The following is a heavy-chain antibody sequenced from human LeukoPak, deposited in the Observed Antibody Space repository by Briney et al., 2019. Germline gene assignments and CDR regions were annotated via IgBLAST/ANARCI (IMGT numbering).Heavy chain of an antibody. CDR2: INHSGST. D-gene: IGHD5-12*01. CDR1: GGSFSGYY. V-gene: IGHV4-34*01. CDR3: ARTSAYDYDDY. J-gene: IGHJ4*02. Sequence: SETLSLTCAVYGGSFSGYYWSWIRQPPGKGLEWIGEINHSGSTNYNPSLKSRVTISVDTSKNQFSLELSSVTAADTAVYYCARTSAYDYDDYWGQGTLVTVSS.